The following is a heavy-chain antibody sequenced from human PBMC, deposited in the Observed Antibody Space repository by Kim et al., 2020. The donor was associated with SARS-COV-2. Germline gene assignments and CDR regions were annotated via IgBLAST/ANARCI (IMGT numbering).Heavy chain of an antibody. D-gene: IGHD6-13*01. V-gene: IGHV3-23*03. J-gene: IGHJ4*02. CDR1: GFTFSSYA. Sequence: GGSLRLSCAASGFTFSSYAMSWVRQAPGKGLEWVSVIYSGGSSTYYADSVKGRFTISRDNSKNTLYLQMNSLRAEDTAVYYCELTPAYSSSWLYYFDYWGQGTLVTVSS. CDR2: IYSGGSST. CDR3: ELTPAYSSSWLYYFDY.